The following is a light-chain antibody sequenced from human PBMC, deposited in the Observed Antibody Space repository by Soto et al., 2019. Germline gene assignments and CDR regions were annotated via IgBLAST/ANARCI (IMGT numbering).Light chain of an antibody. CDR1: QSVSSSY. J-gene: IGKJ2*01. CDR2: GAS. V-gene: IGKV3-20*01. Sequence: EIVLTQSPGTLSLSPGERATLSCRASQSVSSSYLAWYQQKPGQAPRLLIYGASSRATGIPDRFSGSGSGTDFALTISRLEPEDVAVYYCQQYGRSPLSFGQGTKLEIK. CDR3: QQYGRSPLS.